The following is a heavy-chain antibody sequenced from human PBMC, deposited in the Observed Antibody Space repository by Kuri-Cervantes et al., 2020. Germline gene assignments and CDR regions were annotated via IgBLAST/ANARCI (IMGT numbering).Heavy chain of an antibody. CDR2: VYHDGSKT. CDR3: ARSSVAGTRVIQH. D-gene: IGHD6-19*01. J-gene: IGHJ1*01. CDR1: GFTFNNYG. Sequence: GGSLRLPCTTSGFTFNNYGMHWVRQAPGKGLEWVALVYHDGSKTSYADSVEGRFTIFRDNAQTSVYLQMNSLRAEDTAVYYCARSSVAGTRVIQHWGQGTLVTVSS. V-gene: IGHV3-33*08.